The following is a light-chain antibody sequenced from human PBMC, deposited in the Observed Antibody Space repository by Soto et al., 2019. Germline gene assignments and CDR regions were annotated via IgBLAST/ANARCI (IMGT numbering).Light chain of an antibody. V-gene: IGKV1-39*01. CDR3: QQSSSSPWT. J-gene: IGKJ1*01. CDR2: AAS. CDR1: QNIRNY. Sequence: DIQMTQSPSSLSASVRDSVTITCRASQNIRNYLNWYQQKPGRAPKILIYAASSLQSGVPSRFSGGGSGTDFTLTITRLQPEDFATYCCQQSSSSPWTVGQGTKVEIK.